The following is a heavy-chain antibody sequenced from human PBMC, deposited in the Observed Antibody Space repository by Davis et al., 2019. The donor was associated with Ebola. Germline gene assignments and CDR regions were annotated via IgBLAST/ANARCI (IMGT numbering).Heavy chain of an antibody. V-gene: IGHV3-30*04. CDR1: GFTFRNHA. D-gene: IGHD1-1*01. CDR3: ARALHDEVLDY. J-gene: IGHJ4*02. CDR2: TSHNERER. Sequence: PGGSLRLSCAASGFTFRNHAMHWVRQAPGKGLEWVAVTSHNERERFYGESVQGRFTISRDNSENVLYLQMDSLRPDDTAIYFCARALHDEVLDYWGQGTLVTASS.